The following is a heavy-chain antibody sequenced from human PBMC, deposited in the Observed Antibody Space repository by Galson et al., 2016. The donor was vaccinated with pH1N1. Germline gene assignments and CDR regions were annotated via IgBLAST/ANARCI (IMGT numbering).Heavy chain of an antibody. D-gene: IGHD5-24*01. CDR2: LKSDGTSA. CDR3: LREMA. V-gene: IGHV3-74*03. CDR1: GIPFSSNKW. J-gene: IGHJ5*02. Sequence: SLRLSCAASGIPFSSNKWMHWVRQSPGKGLEWVSVLKSDGTSAEYADSVKGRFTISRDSAEDTLYLQMNSLRVEDTAVYYCLREMALGQGVPVTVSS.